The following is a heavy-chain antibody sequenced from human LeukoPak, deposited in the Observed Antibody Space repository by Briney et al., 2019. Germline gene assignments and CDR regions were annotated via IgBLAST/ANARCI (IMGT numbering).Heavy chain of an antibody. CDR2: INPNRGAT. D-gene: IGHD3-22*01. J-gene: IGHJ4*02. CDR3: ARGIGAASSGYLVY. V-gene: IGHV1-2*02. Sequence: ASVKVSCKASGYTFSGYYIHWVRQAPGQGLEWKGWINPNRGATHFAQNFQGRVTMTRDTSISTAYMELSSLRSDDTAVYYCARGIGAASSGYLVYWGQGTLVTVSS. CDR1: GYTFSGYY.